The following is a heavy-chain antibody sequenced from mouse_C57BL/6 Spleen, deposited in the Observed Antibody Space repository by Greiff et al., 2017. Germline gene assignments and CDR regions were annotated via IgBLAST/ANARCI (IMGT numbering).Heavy chain of an antibody. CDR2: ISSGGSYT. CDR1: GFTFSSYG. Sequence: EVKLMESGGDLVKPGGSLKLSCAASGFTFSSYGMSWVRQTPDKRLEWVATISSGGSYTYYPDSVKGRFTISRDNAKNTLYLQMSSLKSEDTAMYYCAREGAGSSYPEYYFDYWGQGTTLTVSS. J-gene: IGHJ2*01. CDR3: AREGAGSSYPEYYFDY. V-gene: IGHV5-6*01. D-gene: IGHD1-1*01.